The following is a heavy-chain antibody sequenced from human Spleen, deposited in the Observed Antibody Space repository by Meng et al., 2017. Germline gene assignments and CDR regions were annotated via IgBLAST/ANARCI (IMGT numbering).Heavy chain of an antibody. Sequence: QVQLVQSGAEVKKPGASVKVSCKASGYTFTSYAMHWVRQAPGQSLEWMGWITPGSGNTKYSQKFQGRLTITTDTSASTAYMELSTLRSEDTAVYYCARVWGPTRDCFDYWGQGTLVTVSS. V-gene: IGHV1-3*01. J-gene: IGHJ4*02. D-gene: IGHD2-21*01. CDR3: ARVWGPTRDCFDY. CDR2: ITPGSGNT. CDR1: GYTFTSYA.